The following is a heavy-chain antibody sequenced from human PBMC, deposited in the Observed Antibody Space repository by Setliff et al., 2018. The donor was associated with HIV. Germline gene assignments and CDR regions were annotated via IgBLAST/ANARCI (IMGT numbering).Heavy chain of an antibody. CDR1: GGSISSGSYY. CDR3: ARGVVGATYDVFDI. D-gene: IGHD1-26*01. CDR2: IYTSGST. V-gene: IGHV4-61*02. Sequence: SETLSLTCTVSGGSISSGSYYWSWIRQPAGKGLEWIGRIYTSGSTKYNPSLKGRVTISVDKSKNQFSLKLSSVTAADTAVYYCARGVVGATYDVFDIWAQGTMVTVSS. J-gene: IGHJ3*02.